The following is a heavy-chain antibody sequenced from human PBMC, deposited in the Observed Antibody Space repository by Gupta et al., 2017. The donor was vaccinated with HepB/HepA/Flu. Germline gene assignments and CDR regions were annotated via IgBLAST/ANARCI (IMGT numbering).Heavy chain of an antibody. V-gene: IGHV3-7*01. CDR2: INEDGSKI. CDR1: GFTFSNYW. CDR3: ARGGVAPGTY. J-gene: IGHJ4*02. D-gene: IGHD2-8*02. Sequence: EVQLVESGGALVQPGGSLRLSCVAFGFTFSNYWMIWVRQAPEKGLEWVANINEDGSKIFYLDSVKGRFTISRDNAQKSVFLQMDSLGAEDTAIYYCARGGVAPGTYWGQGAQVTVSS.